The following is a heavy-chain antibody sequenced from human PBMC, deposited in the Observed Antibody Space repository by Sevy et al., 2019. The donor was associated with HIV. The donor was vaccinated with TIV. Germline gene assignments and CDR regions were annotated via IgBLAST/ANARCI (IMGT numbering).Heavy chain of an antibody. V-gene: IGHV4-39*02. CDR2: VYYTGLT. CDR3: AREPGGYDYDYGMDV. D-gene: IGHD5-12*01. J-gene: IGHJ6*01. CDR1: GGSITSSNYY. Sequence: SETLSLPCSASGGSITSSNYYWGWIRQPPGKGLEWIGSVYYTGLTYYNPSLKSRVTISVDTSKNQFSLNLNSVTAADTAIYYCAREPGGYDYDYGMDVWGQGTTVTVSS.